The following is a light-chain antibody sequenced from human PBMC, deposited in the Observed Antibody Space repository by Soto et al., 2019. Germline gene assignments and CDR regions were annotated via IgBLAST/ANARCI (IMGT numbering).Light chain of an antibody. CDR2: EVT. CDR3: CSSAGRRPPTSV. V-gene: IGLV2-23*02. CDR1: TSDVGTYNL. J-gene: IGLJ1*01. Sequence: QSVLTQPASVSGSPGQSITISCTGTTSDVGTYNLVSWYQHHPGKAPQLIIFEVTKRPSGVSDRFSGSKSGNTASLTISGLLGEDEADYYCCSSAGRRPPTSVFVTGTKDTVL.